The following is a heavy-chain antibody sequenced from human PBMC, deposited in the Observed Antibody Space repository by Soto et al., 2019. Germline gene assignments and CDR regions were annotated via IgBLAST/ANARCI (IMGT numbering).Heavy chain of an antibody. CDR3: ARKDKSGYFNWFDP. D-gene: IGHD3-22*01. CDR1: GYSFTSYW. Sequence: GESLKTPCRTPGYSFTSYWIAWVRQMPGKGPGWMGIIFPSDSDTRYSPSFQGQVTIPADRSTSTVFLQWASLKASDTAVYFCARKDKSGYFNWFDPWGQGTLVTVSS. V-gene: IGHV5-51*01. CDR2: IFPSDSDT. J-gene: IGHJ5*02.